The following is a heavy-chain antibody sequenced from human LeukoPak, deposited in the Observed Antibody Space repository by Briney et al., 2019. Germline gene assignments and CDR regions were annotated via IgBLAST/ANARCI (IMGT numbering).Heavy chain of an antibody. J-gene: IGHJ4*02. CDR3: ARAVAYGIDTGYFDY. CDR1: GDSISSGTYS. CDR2: IYYSGST. V-gene: IGHV4-61*01. Sequence: EPSETLSLTCAVSGDSISSGTYSWSWIRQPPGKGLEWIGYIYYSGSTNYNPSLKSRVTISVDTSKNQFSLNLNSVTAADTAVYYCARAVAYGIDTGYFDYWGQGTLVTVSS. D-gene: IGHD2-8*02.